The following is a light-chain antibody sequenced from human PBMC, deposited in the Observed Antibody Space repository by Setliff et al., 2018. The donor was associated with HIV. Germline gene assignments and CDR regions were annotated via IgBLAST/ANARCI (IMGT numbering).Light chain of an antibody. V-gene: IGLV8-61*01. CDR3: VLYMGRGIAV. CDR2: STN. CDR1: SGSVSTNYF. J-gene: IGLJ3*02. Sequence: QPVVTQEPSFSVSPGGTVTLTCGLSSGSVSTNYFPSWYQQTPGQAPRTLIYSTNTRSSGVPDRFSGSILGNKAALTITGAQADDESDYYCVLYMGRGIAVFGGGTKGTVL.